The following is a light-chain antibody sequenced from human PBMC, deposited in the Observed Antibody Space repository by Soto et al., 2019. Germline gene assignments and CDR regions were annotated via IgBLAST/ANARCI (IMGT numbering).Light chain of an antibody. CDR3: QHYNNWPPWT. V-gene: IGKV3-15*01. Sequence: EIVMTHSPATLSVSPGERATFSCRASQSVSSNLAWYQQRPGQAPRLLICGAAIRATGIPARFSGSGSGTEFTLTISTLQSEDFAIYYCQHYNNWPPWTFGQGTKVDIK. CDR1: QSVSSN. CDR2: GAA. J-gene: IGKJ1*01.